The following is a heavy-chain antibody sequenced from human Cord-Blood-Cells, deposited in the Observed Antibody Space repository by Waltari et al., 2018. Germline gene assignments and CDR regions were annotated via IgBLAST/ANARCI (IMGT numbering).Heavy chain of an antibody. CDR1: GFTFSSYG. CDR3: ARGRGITGTTDY. Sequence: QVQLVESGGGVVQPGRSLRLSCAESGFTFSSYGLHWVRQAPGKGLEWVAVIWYDGSNKYYADSVKGRFTISRDNSKNTLYLQMNSLRAEDTAVYYCARGRGITGTTDYWGQGTLVTVSS. V-gene: IGHV3-33*01. J-gene: IGHJ4*02. CDR2: IWYDGSNK. D-gene: IGHD1-7*01.